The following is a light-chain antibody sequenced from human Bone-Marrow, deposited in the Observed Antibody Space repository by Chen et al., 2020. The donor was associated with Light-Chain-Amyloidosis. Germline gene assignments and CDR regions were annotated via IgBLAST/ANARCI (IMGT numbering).Light chain of an antibody. CDR1: DLPTKY. CDR2: QDT. J-gene: IGLJ2*01. Sequence: SYELTQPPSVSVSPGQTARITCSGDDLPTKYAYWYQQKPGQAPVLVIHQDTERPSGISERFSGASSGTKATLTISGVQAEDEADYHCPSADSRGTYEVIFGGGTKLTVL. CDR3: PSADSRGTYEVI. V-gene: IGLV3-25*03.